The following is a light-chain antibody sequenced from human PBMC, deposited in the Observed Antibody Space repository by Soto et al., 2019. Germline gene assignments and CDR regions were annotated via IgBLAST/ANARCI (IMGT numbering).Light chain of an antibody. CDR2: ATS. Sequence: DIQMTQSPSAMSASVGDRVTITCRASQGISNYLAWYQQRPGQAPNLLIYATSNLQSGVPSRFSGSGSGTDFTLTISSLQPEDFATYYCQHSYSSPTFGQGTMVEIK. V-gene: IGKV1-17*03. CDR3: QHSYSSPT. J-gene: IGKJ2*01. CDR1: QGISNY.